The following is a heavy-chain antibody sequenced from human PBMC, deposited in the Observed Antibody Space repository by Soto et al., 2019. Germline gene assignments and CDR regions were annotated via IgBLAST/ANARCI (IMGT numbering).Heavy chain of an antibody. J-gene: IGHJ6*02. D-gene: IGHD3-10*01. Sequence: SVKVSCKASGGTFSSYAISWVRQAPGQGLEWMGGIIPIFGTANYAQKFQGRVTITADESTSTAYMELSSLRTEDTAVYYCARAWFGELPYYYYYYGMDFPGQGIMVTVSS. CDR1: GGTFSSYA. CDR2: IIPIFGTA. V-gene: IGHV1-69*13. CDR3: ARAWFGELPYYYYYYGMDF.